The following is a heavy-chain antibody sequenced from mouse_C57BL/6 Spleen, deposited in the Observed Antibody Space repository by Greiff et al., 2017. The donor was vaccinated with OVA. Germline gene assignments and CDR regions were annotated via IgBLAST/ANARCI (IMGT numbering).Heavy chain of an antibody. D-gene: IGHD2-3*01. J-gene: IGHJ1*03. CDR1: GYTFTDYN. CDR3: ARDDGYLWYFDV. Sequence: EVQLQQSGPELVKPGASVKMSCKASGYTFTDYNVHWVKQSHGKSLEWIGYINPNNGGTSYNQKFKGKATLTVNKSSSTAYMELRSLTSEDSAVYYCARDDGYLWYFDVWGTGTTVTVSS. CDR2: INPNNGGT. V-gene: IGHV1-22*01.